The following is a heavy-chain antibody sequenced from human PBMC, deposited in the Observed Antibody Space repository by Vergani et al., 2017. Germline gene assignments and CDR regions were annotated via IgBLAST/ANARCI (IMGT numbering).Heavy chain of an antibody. CDR3: AKDTTYYDFWSGYYTPSSGMDV. D-gene: IGHD3-3*01. CDR2: ISGDGGST. Sequence: EVQLVESGGGVVQPGGSLRLSCAASGFTFDDYAMHWVRQAPGKGLEWVSLISGDGGSTYYADSVKGRFTISRDNSKNSLYLQMNSLRTEDTALYYCAKDTTYYDFWSGYYTPSSGMDVWGQGTTVTVSS. V-gene: IGHV3-43*02. J-gene: IGHJ6*02. CDR1: GFTFDDYA.